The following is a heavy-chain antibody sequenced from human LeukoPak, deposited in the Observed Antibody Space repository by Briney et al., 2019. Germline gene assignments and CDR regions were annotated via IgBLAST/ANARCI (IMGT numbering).Heavy chain of an antibody. CDR1: GYTFTSYG. J-gene: IGHJ4*02. CDR2: ISAYNGNT. V-gene: IGHV1-18*01. D-gene: IGHD3-3*01. CDR3: ARLRITIFGVALIFDY. Sequence: ASVKVSCKASGYTFTSYGISWVRQAPGQGLEWMGWISAYNGNTNYAQKLQGRVTMTTDTSTSTAYMELRSLRSDDTAVYYCARLRITIFGVALIFDYWDQGTLVTVSS.